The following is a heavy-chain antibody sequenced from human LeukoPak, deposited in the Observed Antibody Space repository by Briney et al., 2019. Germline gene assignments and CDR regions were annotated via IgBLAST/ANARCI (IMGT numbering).Heavy chain of an antibody. CDR2: IYYSGST. Sequence: SETLSLTCTVSGGSISSYYWSWIRQPPGKGLEWIGYIYYSGSTNYNPSLKSRVTISVDTSKNQFSLKLSSVTAADTAVYYCARRDYYDSSGYYGYWGQGTLVTVSS. CDR1: GGSISSYY. D-gene: IGHD3-22*01. J-gene: IGHJ4*02. V-gene: IGHV4-59*08. CDR3: ARRDYYDSSGYYGY.